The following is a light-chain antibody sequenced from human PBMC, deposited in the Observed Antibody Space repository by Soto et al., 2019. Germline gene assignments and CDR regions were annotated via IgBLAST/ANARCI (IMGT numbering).Light chain of an antibody. J-gene: IGLJ1*01. V-gene: IGLV2-14*03. CDR1: SSDVGGYNY. Sequence: QSVLNQPAPLSGVPGTSIPISCHRHSSDVGGYNYVSWYQQHPGKAPKLMIYDVSNRPSGVSNRFSGSKSGNTASLTISGLQAEDEADYYCSSYTSSSLHVFGTGTKVTVL. CDR2: DVS. CDR3: SSYTSSSLHV.